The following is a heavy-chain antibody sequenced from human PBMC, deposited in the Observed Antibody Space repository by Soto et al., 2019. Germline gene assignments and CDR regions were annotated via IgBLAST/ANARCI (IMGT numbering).Heavy chain of an antibody. V-gene: IGHV4-59*08. D-gene: IGHD2-15*01. CDR2: IYYSGST. CDR3: ARTEDYCSGGSCYLPMDV. J-gene: IGHJ6*03. CDR1: GGSISSYY. Sequence: QVQLQESGPGLVKPSETLSLTCTVSGGSISSYYWSWIRQPPGKGLEWIGYIYYSGSTNYNPSLKSRVTISVDTSKNQFSLKLSSVTAADTAVYYCARTEDYCSGGSCYLPMDVWGKGTTVTVSS.